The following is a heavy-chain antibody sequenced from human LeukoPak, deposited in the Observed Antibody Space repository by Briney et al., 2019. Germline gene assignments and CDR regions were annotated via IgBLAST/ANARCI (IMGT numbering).Heavy chain of an antibody. CDR1: GGSISSSSYY. CDR2: IYYSGST. Sequence: PSETLSLTCTVSGGSISSSSYYWGWIRLPPWKGLEWIGSIYYSGSTYYNPSLKSRVTISVDTSKNQFSLKLSSVTAADTAVYYCARQPRVLRFLEWLLYSWFDPWGQGTLVTVSS. CDR3: ARQPRVLRFLEWLLYSWFDP. J-gene: IGHJ5*02. D-gene: IGHD3-3*01. V-gene: IGHV4-39*01.